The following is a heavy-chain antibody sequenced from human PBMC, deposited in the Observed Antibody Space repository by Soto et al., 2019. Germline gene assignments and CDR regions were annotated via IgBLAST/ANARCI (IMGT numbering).Heavy chain of an antibody. CDR2: IKQDGSEK. D-gene: IGHD2-8*01. Sequence: GASLRLSRAASGFTFSSYLMSWVRQAPGKGLEWVANIKQDGSEKYYVDSVKGRFTISIDNAKNSLYLQMNSLRAEDTAVYYCARGLYRRWFDPWGQGTLGTVHS. CDR1: GFTFSSYL. CDR3: ARGLYRRWFDP. J-gene: IGHJ5*02. V-gene: IGHV3-7*03.